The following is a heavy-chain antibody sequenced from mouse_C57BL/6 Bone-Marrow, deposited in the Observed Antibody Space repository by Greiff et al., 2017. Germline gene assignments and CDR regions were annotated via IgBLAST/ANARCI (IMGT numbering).Heavy chain of an antibody. CDR2: ISYDGSN. J-gene: IGHJ2*01. V-gene: IGHV3-6*01. Sequence: ESGPGLVKPSQSLSLTCSVTGYSITSGYYWNWIRQFPGNKLEWMGYISYDGSNNYNPSLKNRISITRDTSKNQFFLKLNSVTTEDTATYYCATYDGYCSDYWGQGTTLTVSS. CDR3: ATYDGYCSDY. CDR1: GYSITSGYY. D-gene: IGHD2-3*01.